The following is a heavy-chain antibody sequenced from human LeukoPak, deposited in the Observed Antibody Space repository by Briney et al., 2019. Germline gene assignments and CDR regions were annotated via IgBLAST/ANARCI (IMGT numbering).Heavy chain of an antibody. CDR2: VYYSGST. CDR3: ARGGFRACDY. Sequence: SETLSLTCTVSGGSVSSSSSFWAWIRQPPGKGLEWIGNVYYSGSTHYNPSLKSRVTISLDTSKNQFSLKLSSVTAADTAMYYCARGGFRACDYWGQGTLVTVSS. D-gene: IGHD3-10*01. J-gene: IGHJ4*02. CDR1: GGSVSSSSSF. V-gene: IGHV4-39*07.